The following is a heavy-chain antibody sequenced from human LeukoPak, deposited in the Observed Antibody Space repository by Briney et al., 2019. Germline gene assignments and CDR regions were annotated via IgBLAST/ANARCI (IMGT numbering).Heavy chain of an antibody. Sequence: SEALSLTCTVSNDSISSYCCSWVRQPPGKGLEWIGFMCPSGRTDYNPSLKSRVTMSIDTSKNQLSMELRFLTAADTAVYYCATSYDGKTAPYDLWGHGTLVTVSS. CDR3: ATSYDGKTAPYDL. CDR1: NDSISSYC. CDR2: MCPSGRT. J-gene: IGHJ5*02. D-gene: IGHD4-23*01. V-gene: IGHV4-4*08.